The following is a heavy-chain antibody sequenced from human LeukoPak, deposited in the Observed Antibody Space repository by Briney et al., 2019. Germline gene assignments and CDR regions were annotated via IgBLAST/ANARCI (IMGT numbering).Heavy chain of an antibody. CDR2: LTSSSTYI. V-gene: IGHV3-21*01. D-gene: IGHD1-14*01. Sequence: GGSLRLSCAASGFTFSSYDMTWVRQAPGRGLEWVSSLTSSSTYIYYADSVKGRFTISRDNSKNTLYLQMNSLRAEDTAVYYCAKETDYYYYMDVWGKGTTVTISS. J-gene: IGHJ6*03. CDR1: GFTFSSYD. CDR3: AKETDYYYYMDV.